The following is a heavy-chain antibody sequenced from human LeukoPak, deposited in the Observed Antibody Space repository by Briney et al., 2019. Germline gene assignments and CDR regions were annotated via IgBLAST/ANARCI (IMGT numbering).Heavy chain of an antibody. CDR3: VKWVEGLPPNIDS. V-gene: IGHV3-23*01. CDR1: GFTFSHYA. D-gene: IGHD2-15*01. J-gene: IGHJ4*02. Sequence: PGGSLRLSCAASGFTFSHYAMNWVRQAPGKGLEWVSAISGDGSNTYYADSVKGRFTISRDNSKNTLFLQMNSLRAEDTAVYYCVKWVEGLPPNIDSWGLGTLVTVSS. CDR2: ISGDGSNT.